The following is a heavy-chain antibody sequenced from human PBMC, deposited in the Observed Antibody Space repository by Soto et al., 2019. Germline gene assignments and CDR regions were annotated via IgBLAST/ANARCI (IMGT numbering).Heavy chain of an antibody. CDR3: AKDGNSIVLMVYAIYYYYMDV. J-gene: IGHJ6*03. D-gene: IGHD2-8*01. Sequence: GGSLRLSCAASGFTFSSYAMSWVRQAPGKGLEWVSAISGSGGSTYYADSVKGRFTISRDNSKNTLYLQMNSLRAEDTAVYYCAKDGNSIVLMVYAIYYYYMDVWGKGTTVTVSS. CDR2: ISGSGGST. V-gene: IGHV3-23*01. CDR1: GFTFSSYA.